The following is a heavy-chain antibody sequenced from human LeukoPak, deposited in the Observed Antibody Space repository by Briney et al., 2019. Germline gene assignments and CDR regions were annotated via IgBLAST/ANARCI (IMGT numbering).Heavy chain of an antibody. CDR3: ARSCCSGSYHEYFQH. Sequence: PSETLSLTCTVSGGSISSGGYYWSWIRQPPGKGLEWIGYIYHSGSTYYNPSLKSRVTISVDRSKNQFSLKLSSVTAADTAVYYCARSCCSGSYHEYFQHWGQGTLVTVSS. J-gene: IGHJ1*01. D-gene: IGHD1-26*01. V-gene: IGHV4-30-2*01. CDR2: IYHSGST. CDR1: GGSISSGGYY.